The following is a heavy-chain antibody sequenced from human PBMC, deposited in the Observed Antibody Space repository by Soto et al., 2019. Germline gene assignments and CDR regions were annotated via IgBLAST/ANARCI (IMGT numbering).Heavy chain of an antibody. J-gene: IGHJ5*02. V-gene: IGHV4-4*02. CDR2: IYHSGST. CDR1: GGSISSSNW. CDR3: ARVGEDISSWLSNWFEP. Sequence: TLSLTCAVSGGSISSSNWWSWVRQPPGKGLEWIGEIYHSGSTNYNPSLKSRVTISVDKSKNQFSLKLSSVTAADTAVYYCARVGEDISSWLSNWFEPWGQGTLVTVFS. D-gene: IGHD6-13*01.